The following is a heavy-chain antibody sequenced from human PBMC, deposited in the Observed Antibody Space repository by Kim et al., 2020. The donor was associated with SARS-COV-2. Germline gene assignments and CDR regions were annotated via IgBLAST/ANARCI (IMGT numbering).Heavy chain of an antibody. CDR2: IYYSGST. D-gene: IGHD3-10*01. CDR3: ARLVQLYGSGSYYPDSPIDY. V-gene: IGHV4-39*01. J-gene: IGHJ4*02. Sequence: SETLSLTCTVSGGSISSSSYYWGWIRQPPGKGLEWIGSIYYSGSTYYNPSLKSRVTISVDTSKNQFSLKLSSVTAADTAVYYCARLVQLYGSGSYYPDSPIDYWGQGTLVTVSS. CDR1: GGSISSSSYY.